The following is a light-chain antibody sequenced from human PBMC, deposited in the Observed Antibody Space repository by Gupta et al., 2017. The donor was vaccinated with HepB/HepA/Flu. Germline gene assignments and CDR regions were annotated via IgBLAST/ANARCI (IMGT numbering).Light chain of an antibody. V-gene: IGLV1-40*01. CDR3: QSYDTSLSGGV. CDR2: GNN. CDR1: SSNIGADYD. Sequence: SLVTRPRSLSGAPGLSVTIPCTGSSSNIGADYDVPWYQQLPGTAPKLLIYGNNNRPSGVPDRFSGSKSGTSDSLVITGLQAEDEADYYCQSYDTSLSGGVFGGGTKLTVL. J-gene: IGLJ3*02.